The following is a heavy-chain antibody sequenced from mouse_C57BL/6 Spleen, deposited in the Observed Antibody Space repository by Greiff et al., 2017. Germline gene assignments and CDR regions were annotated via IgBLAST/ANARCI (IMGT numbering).Heavy chain of an antibody. CDR2: ISNGGGST. CDR1: GFTFSDYY. J-gene: IGHJ2*01. V-gene: IGHV5-12*01. Sequence: EVKLVESGGGLVQPGGSLKLSCAASGFTFSDYYMYWVRQTPEKRLEWVAYISNGGGSTYYPDTVKGRFTISRDNAKNTLYLQMSRLKSEDTAMYYCARQRDYDAFDYWGQGTTLTVSS. CDR3: ARQRDYDAFDY. D-gene: IGHD2-4*01.